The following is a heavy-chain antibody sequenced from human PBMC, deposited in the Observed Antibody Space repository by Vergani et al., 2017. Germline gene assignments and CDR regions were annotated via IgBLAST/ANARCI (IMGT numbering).Heavy chain of an antibody. CDR2: ITPFDSKI. CDR3: TRHVPCGDGACLHFDH. V-gene: IGHV5-51*01. Sequence: EVMLVQSGAEVKKPGESLKISCKYSESSFTSNQIAWVRQMSGKGLQWMWNITPFDSKIAYSPSFQGQVIMSIDKSITTAYLQWRSLEASDTAIYYCTRHVPCGDGACLHFDHWGQGTQVTVSS. J-gene: IGHJ4*02. CDR1: ESSFTSNQ. D-gene: IGHD2-21*01.